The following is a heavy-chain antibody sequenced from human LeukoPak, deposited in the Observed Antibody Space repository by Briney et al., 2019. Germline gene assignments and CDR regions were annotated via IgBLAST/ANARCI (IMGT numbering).Heavy chain of an antibody. CDR1: GGAFSGYS. CDR2: IDPNGTT. D-gene: IGHD6-19*01. V-gene: IGHV4-34*10. J-gene: IGHJ4*02. CDR3: ARDVGSGWFNY. Sequence: PSETLSLTCAVYGGAFSGYSWSWIRQPPGKGLEWIGEIDPNGTTNYNPSLKSRITLSEDTSKGQSSLNLNSVTAADTAVYYCARDVGSGWFNYWGQGTLVTVSS.